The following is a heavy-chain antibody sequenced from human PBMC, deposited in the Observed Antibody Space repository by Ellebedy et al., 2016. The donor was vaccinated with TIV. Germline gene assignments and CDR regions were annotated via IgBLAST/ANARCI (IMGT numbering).Heavy chain of an antibody. Sequence: AASVKVSCKASGYTFINYDINWVRQATGQGLEWMGWMNHHSGDTGYAQKFQGRVTISRNTSISTAYMEVRSLRSEDTAVYYCAADQQLVRYYYYGMDVWGQGTTVTVSS. J-gene: IGHJ6*02. CDR2: MNHHSGDT. D-gene: IGHD6-13*01. CDR3: AADQQLVRYYYYGMDV. CDR1: GYTFINYD. V-gene: IGHV1-8*03.